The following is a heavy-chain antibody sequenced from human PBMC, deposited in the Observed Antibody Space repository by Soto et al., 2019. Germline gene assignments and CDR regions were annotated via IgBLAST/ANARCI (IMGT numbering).Heavy chain of an antibody. CDR1: GGTFSSYA. CDR2: IIPIFGTA. J-gene: IGHJ6*02. D-gene: IGHD2-2*01. CDR3: ARGSSTDSVRPYCSSTSCYLYYYYGMDV. V-gene: IGHV1-69*01. Sequence: QVQLVQSGAEVKKPGSSVKVSCKASGGTFSSYAISWVRQAPGQGLEWMGGIIPIFGTANYAQKFQGRVTITADESTSTAYMELSSLRSEDTAVYYCARGSSTDSVRPYCSSTSCYLYYYYGMDVWGQGTTVTVSS.